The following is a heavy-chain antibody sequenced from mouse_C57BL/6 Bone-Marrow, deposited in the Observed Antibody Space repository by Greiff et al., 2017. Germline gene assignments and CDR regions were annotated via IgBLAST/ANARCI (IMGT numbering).Heavy chain of an antibody. D-gene: IGHD1-1*01. CDR2: IYPRSGNT. V-gene: IGHV1-81*01. CDR3: ARSGYYGPYWYFDV. Sequence: VQLQESGAELARPGASVKLSCKASGYTFTSYGISWVKQRTGQGLEWIGEIYPRSGNTYYNEKFKGKATLTADESSSTAYMELRSLTSEDSAVYFCARSGYYGPYWYFDVWGTGTTVTVSS. CDR1: GYTFTSYG. J-gene: IGHJ1*03.